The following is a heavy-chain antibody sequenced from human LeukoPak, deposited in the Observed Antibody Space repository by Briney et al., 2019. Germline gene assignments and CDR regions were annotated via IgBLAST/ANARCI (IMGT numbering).Heavy chain of an antibody. Sequence: GASVKVSCKASAYTFTTYYMHWVRQAPGQGLEWMGIINPSGGSTSYAQKFQGRVTMTRDTSTSTVYMELCSLRSENTAVYCCARGWGATNDFGYWGQGTLVTVSS. CDR3: ARGWGATNDFGY. J-gene: IGHJ4*02. CDR1: AYTFTTYY. V-gene: IGHV1-46*01. CDR2: INPSGGST. D-gene: IGHD1-26*01.